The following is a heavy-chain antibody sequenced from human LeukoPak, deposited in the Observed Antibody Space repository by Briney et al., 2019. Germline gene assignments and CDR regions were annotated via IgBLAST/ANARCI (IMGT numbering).Heavy chain of an antibody. J-gene: IGHJ3*02. CDR2: IYSGGST. D-gene: IGHD4-17*01. CDR3: ARHLSGDDI. Sequence: GGSLRLSCAPSGFIVSSNYMSWVRQAPGKGLEWVSIIYSGGSTYYADSVKGRFTISRDNSKNTLYLQMNSLRAEDTAVYYCARHLSGDDIWRQGTMVTVSS. CDR1: GFIVSSNY. V-gene: IGHV3-53*01.